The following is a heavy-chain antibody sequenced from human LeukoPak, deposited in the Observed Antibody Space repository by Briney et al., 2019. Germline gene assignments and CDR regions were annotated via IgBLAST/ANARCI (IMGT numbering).Heavy chain of an antibody. D-gene: IGHD3-22*01. Sequence: GGSLRLSCAASGFTFDDYAMHWVRQAPGKGLEWVSGISWNSGSIGYADSVKGRFTISRDNAKNSLYLQMNSLRAEDTAVYYCARGPDYYYDSSGFDYWGQGTLVTVSS. J-gene: IGHJ4*02. V-gene: IGHV3-9*01. CDR2: ISWNSGSI. CDR1: GFTFDDYA. CDR3: ARGPDYYYDSSGFDY.